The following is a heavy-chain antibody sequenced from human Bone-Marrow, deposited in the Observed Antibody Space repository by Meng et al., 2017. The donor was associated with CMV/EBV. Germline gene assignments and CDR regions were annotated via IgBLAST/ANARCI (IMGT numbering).Heavy chain of an antibody. J-gene: IGHJ6*02. CDR2: ISSSGSTI. V-gene: IGHV3-48*03. D-gene: IGHD3-9*01. CDR1: GFTFSSYE. Sequence: GESLKISCAASGFTFSSYEMNWVHQAPGKGLEWVSYISSSGSTIYYADSVKGRFTISRDNAKNSLYLQMNSLRAEDTAVYYCARDSYDILTGYRLGGSGYYGMDVWGQGTTVTVSS. CDR3: ARDSYDILTGYRLGGSGYYGMDV.